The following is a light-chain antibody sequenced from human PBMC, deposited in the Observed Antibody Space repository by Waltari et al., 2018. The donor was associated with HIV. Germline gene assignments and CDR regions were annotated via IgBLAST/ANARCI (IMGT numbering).Light chain of an antibody. Sequence: QSVLTQPPSASGTPGQRVTISCSGRNSNIGSTSVYWYQQLPGPAPKLLIDRNKHMPGCGPERWSGSRYGTSASLSIRGLRSEEEADYYCAAGDDSLSGRVFGGGTKVTVL. J-gene: IGLJ3*02. V-gene: IGLV1-47*01. CDR2: RNK. CDR3: AAGDDSLSGRV. CDR1: NSNIGSTS.